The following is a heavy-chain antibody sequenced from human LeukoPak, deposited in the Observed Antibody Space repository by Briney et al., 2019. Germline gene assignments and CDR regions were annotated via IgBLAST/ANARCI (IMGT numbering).Heavy chain of an antibody. CDR3: ARDSYDILTGYRYYYMDV. J-gene: IGHJ6*03. CDR1: GDSVSSNSAA. CDR2: TYYRSKWYN. V-gene: IGHV6-1*01. Sequence: SQTLSLTCAISGDSVSSNSAAWNWIRQSPSRGLEWLGRTYYRSKWYNDYAVSVKSRITINPDTSKNQFSLQLNSVTPEDTAVYYCARDSYDILTGYRYYYMDVWGKGTTVTVSS. D-gene: IGHD3-9*01.